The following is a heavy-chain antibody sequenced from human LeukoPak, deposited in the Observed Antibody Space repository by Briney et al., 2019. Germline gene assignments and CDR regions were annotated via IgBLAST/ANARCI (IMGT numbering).Heavy chain of an antibody. D-gene: IGHD3-9*01. CDR2: IYYSGST. J-gene: IGHJ4*02. CDR3: ARSIFFDY. V-gene: IGHV4-59*12. CDR1: GGYISSYY. Sequence: PSETLSLTCSVSGGYISSYYWSWIQQPPGKGLEWIGYIYYSGSTNYNPSLKSRVTMSVDTSKNQFSLKLSSVTAADTAVYYCARSIFFDYWGQGTLVTVSS.